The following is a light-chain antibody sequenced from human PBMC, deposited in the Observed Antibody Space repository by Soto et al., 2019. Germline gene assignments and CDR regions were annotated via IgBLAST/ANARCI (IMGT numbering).Light chain of an antibody. CDR3: QQYNSYSPT. J-gene: IGKJ1*01. V-gene: IGKV1-5*03. CDR1: QSISVW. Sequence: DIQITKSPSTVSASVGDRVTITCRASQSISVWLAWYQQKAGKAPNLLIYKASRLESGVPSRFSGSGSETEFTLTISGLQPGDSATYYCQQYNSYSPTFGQGTKVDI. CDR2: KAS.